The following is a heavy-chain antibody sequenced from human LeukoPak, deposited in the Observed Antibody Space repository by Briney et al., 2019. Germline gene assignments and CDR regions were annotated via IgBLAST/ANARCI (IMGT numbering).Heavy chain of an antibody. CDR2: VKSKADGGTT. V-gene: IGHV3-15*01. J-gene: IGHJ5*02. Sequence: GGSLRLSCAASGFTFSNAWMSWVRQAPGKGLEWVGRVKSKADGGTTDYAAPVKGRFIISRDDSKNTLYLQMKSLKTEDTAVYYCSPYRPPAWGQGTLVTVSS. CDR3: SPYRPPA. D-gene: IGHD1-26*01. CDR1: GFTFSNAW.